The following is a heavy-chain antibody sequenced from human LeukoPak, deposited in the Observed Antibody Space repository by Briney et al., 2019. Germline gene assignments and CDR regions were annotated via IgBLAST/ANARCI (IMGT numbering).Heavy chain of an antibody. Sequence: ASVKVSCKASGYTFTDYYMHWVRQAPGQGFEWMGWINPNGGDTNYAQKFQGRVTMTRDTSISTAHLEVSRLRSDDTAVYYCARANFLYCSSSTCLFDYWGQGTLVTVSS. CDR3: ARANFLYCSSSTCLFDY. V-gene: IGHV1-2*02. J-gene: IGHJ4*02. CDR2: INPNGGDT. D-gene: IGHD2-2*01. CDR1: GYTFTDYY.